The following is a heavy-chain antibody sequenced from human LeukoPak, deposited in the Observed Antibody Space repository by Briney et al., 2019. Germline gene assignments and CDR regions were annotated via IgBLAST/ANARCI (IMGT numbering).Heavy chain of an antibody. CDR2: INHSGST. Sequence: PSETLSLTCAVYGGSFSGYYWSWIRQPPGKGLEWIGEINHSGSTNYNPSLKSRVTISVDTSKNQFSLKLSSVTAADTAVYYCARAYSSGWYFVYFDYWGQGTLVTVSS. CDR1: GGSFSGYY. V-gene: IGHV4-34*01. J-gene: IGHJ4*02. D-gene: IGHD6-19*01. CDR3: ARAYSSGWYFVYFDY.